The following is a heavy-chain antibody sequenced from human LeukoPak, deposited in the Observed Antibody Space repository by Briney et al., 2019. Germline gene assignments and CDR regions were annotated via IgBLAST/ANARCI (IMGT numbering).Heavy chain of an antibody. CDR2: IYYSGST. D-gene: IGHD2-2*01. J-gene: IGHJ6*02. V-gene: IGHV4-39*01. Sequence: SETLSLTCTVSGGSISSSSYYWGWIRQPPGKGLDWIGSIYYSGSTYYNPSLKSRVTISVDTSKNQFSLKLSSVTAADTAVHYCARHGRSYCSSTSCSSYYYYAMDVWGQGTTVTVSS. CDR3: ARHGRSYCSSTSCSSYYYYAMDV. CDR1: GGSISSSSYY.